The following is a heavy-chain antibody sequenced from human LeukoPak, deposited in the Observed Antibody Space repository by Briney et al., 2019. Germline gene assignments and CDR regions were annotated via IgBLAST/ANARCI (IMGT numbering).Heavy chain of an antibody. CDR1: GGTFSSYS. CDR2: IPIFGTA. CDR3: ARDFVGYNEYYFDY. Sequence: SVKVSCKASGGTFSSYSFSWVRQAPGQGLEWMGAIPIFGTANYAQKFQDRVTFTADESTNTAYMELSSLRSEDSAVYYCARDFVGYNEYYFDYWGQGTLVAVSS. D-gene: IGHD5-24*01. V-gene: IGHV1-69*01. J-gene: IGHJ4*02.